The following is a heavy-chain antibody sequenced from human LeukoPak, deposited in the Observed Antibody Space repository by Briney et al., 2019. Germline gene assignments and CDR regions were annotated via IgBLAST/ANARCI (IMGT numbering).Heavy chain of an antibody. CDR2: FDPEDGET. J-gene: IGHJ6*03. V-gene: IGHV1-24*01. D-gene: IGHD3-10*01. Sequence: ASVKVSCKVSGYTLTELSMHWVRQAPGKGLEWMGGFDPEDGETIYAQKFQGRVTMTEDTSTDTAYMELSSLRSEDTAVYYCARGRGGLWFGERHYYMDVWGKGTTVTVSS. CDR1: GYTLTELS. CDR3: ARGRGGLWFGERHYYMDV.